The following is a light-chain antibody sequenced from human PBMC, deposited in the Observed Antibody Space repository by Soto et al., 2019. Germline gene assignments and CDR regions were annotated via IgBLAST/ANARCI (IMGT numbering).Light chain of an antibody. J-gene: IGLJ1*01. V-gene: IGLV2-8*01. CDR1: NKGVGGYNY. Sequence: QSVLTQPPPPSGAPGQSLTLSLPRNNKGVGGYNYVSWYQQYPGKAPKLIIYEVNERPSGVPDRFSGSKSGNTASLTVSGLQTADEADYYCSSYAGSNWYVFGTGTKVTVL. CDR3: SSYAGSNWYV. CDR2: EVN.